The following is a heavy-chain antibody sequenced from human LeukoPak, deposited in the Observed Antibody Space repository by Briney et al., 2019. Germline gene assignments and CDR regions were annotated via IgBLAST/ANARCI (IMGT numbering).Heavy chain of an antibody. CDR1: GFTFSTYC. J-gene: IGHJ4*02. CDR2: IKGDESAR. D-gene: IGHD1-26*01. V-gene: IGHV3-7*01. CDR3: ARDVGGSLDY. Sequence: GGSLRLSCEASGFTFSTYCMAWVRQAPGKGLEWVANIKGDESARHQADSVEGRFTISRDNAKKSVYLQMSSLRGEDTAVYYCARDVGGSLDYWGQGTLVTVSS.